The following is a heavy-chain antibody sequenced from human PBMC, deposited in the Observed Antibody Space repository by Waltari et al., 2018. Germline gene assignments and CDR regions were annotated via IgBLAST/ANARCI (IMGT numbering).Heavy chain of an antibody. D-gene: IGHD3-10*01. CDR1: GGSFSGDY. CDR2: INHSGST. V-gene: IGHV4-34*01. J-gene: IGHJ5*02. CDR3: ARGWSYYGSGSYLPRFDP. Sequence: QVQLQQWGAGLLKPSETLSLTCAVYGGSFSGDYWSWVRQPPGKGLEWIGEINHSGSTNYNPSLKSRVTISVDTSKNQFSLKLSSVTAADTAVYYCARGWSYYGSGSYLPRFDPWGQGTLVTVSS.